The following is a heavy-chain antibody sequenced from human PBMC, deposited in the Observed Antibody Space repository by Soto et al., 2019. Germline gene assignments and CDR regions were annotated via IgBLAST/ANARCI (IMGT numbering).Heavy chain of an antibody. V-gene: IGHV1-69*13. CDR1: GGTFGSYA. CDR2: IIPIFSTP. Sequence: ASVKVSCKTSGGTFGSYAISWVRQAPGQGLDWMGGIIPIFSTPNYAQKFQGRVTITADESTSTAYMELSSLRSEDTAVYYCARPIQYYFDTSAQSAWFDPWGQGTLVTVSS. CDR3: ARPIQYYFDTSAQSAWFDP. D-gene: IGHD3-22*01. J-gene: IGHJ5*02.